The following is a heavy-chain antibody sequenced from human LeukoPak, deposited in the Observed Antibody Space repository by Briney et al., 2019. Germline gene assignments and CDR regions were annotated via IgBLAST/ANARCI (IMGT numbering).Heavy chain of an antibody. CDR1: GFTVRSTS. CDR3: ARRAGAYSHPYDY. CDR2: IYSDNT. D-gene: IGHD4/OR15-4a*01. V-gene: IGHV3-53*01. J-gene: IGHJ4*02. Sequence: GGSLRLSCTVSGFTVRSTSMSGVREARGKGLEGGSFIYSDNTHYSDSVNSRFTISRDNSKNTLYLQMNSLRPEDTAVYYCARRAGAYSHPYDYWGQGTLVTVSS.